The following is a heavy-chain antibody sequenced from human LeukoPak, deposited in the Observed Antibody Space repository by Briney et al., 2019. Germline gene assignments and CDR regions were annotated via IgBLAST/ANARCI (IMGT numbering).Heavy chain of an antibody. Sequence: SVKVSCKASGGTFSSYAISWVRQAPGQGLEWMGGIIPIFGTANYAQKFQGRVTITADESTSTAYMELSSLRSEDTAVYYCAREPGFGENWFDPWGQGTLVTVSS. J-gene: IGHJ5*02. CDR1: GGTFSSYA. V-gene: IGHV1-69*01. D-gene: IGHD3-10*01. CDR2: IIPIFGTA. CDR3: AREPGFGENWFDP.